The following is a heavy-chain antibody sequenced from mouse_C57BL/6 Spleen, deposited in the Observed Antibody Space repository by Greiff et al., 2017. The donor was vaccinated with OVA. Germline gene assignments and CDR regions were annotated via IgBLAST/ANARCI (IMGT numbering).Heavy chain of an antibody. Sequence: DVKLVESGGGLVKPGGSLKLSCAASGFTFSSYAMSWVRQTPEKRLEWVATISDGGSYTYYPDNVKGRFTISRDNAKNNLYLQMSHLKSEDTAMYYCASYSNDAMDYWGQGTSVTVSS. J-gene: IGHJ4*01. CDR3: ASYSNDAMDY. CDR1: GFTFSSYA. CDR2: ISDGGSYT. V-gene: IGHV5-4*03. D-gene: IGHD2-5*01.